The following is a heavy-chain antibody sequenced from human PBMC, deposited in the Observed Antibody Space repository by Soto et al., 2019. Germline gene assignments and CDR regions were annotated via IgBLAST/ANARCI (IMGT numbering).Heavy chain of an antibody. Sequence: QVQLVQSGSELKNHGASVKVSCKASGYTFTSYAMNWVRQTPGQGLEWMGWINPNTGNPTYAQCFTGRFVFSVDASVSPAYLEICSLKAESRAEYYGARDGAGDSLGPGTMVTVSA. CDR2: INPNTGNP. CDR3: ARDGAGDS. V-gene: IGHV7-4-1*01. D-gene: IGHD1-26*01. CDR1: GYTFTSYA. J-gene: IGHJ4*02.